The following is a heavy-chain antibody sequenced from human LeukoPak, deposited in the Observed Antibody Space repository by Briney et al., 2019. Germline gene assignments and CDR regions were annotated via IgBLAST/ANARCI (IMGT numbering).Heavy chain of an antibody. CDR1: GGSISSYF. Sequence: SETLSLTCTVSGGSISSYFWSWIRQPPGKGLEWIGYIYYSGSTNYNPSLKSRVTISVDTSKNQFSLKLSSVTAADTAVYYCARVAGDDYGDYVSAFDIWGQGTMVTVSS. V-gene: IGHV4-59*01. CDR3: ARVAGDDYGDYVSAFDI. J-gene: IGHJ3*02. CDR2: IYYSGST. D-gene: IGHD4-17*01.